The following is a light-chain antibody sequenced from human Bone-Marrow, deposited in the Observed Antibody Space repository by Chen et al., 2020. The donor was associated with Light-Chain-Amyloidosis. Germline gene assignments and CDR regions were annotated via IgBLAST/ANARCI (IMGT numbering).Light chain of an antibody. Sequence: SYALSQPPSLSVPPGQTARLPCSGDDLPTKYAYWYQQKPGQAPVLVIHRDTERPSGISERFSGSSSGTTATLTISGVQAEDEADYHCQSADSSGTYEVIFGGGTKLTVL. V-gene: IGLV3-25*03. J-gene: IGLJ2*01. CDR1: DLPTKY. CDR2: RDT. CDR3: QSADSSGTYEVI.